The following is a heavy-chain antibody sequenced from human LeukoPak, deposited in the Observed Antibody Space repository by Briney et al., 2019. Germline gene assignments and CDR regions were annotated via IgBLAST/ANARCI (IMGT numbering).Heavy chain of an antibody. CDR3: VKRGIVGADYFDY. CDR1: GFTFSSYA. CDR2: ISSNGGST. Sequence: GGSLRLSCSASGFTFSSYAMHRVRQAPGKGLDYVSAISSNGGSTYYADSVKGRFTISRDNSRNTLYLQMSSLRAEDTAVYYCVKRGIVGADYFDYWGQGTLVTVSS. D-gene: IGHD1-26*01. V-gene: IGHV3-64D*09. J-gene: IGHJ4*02.